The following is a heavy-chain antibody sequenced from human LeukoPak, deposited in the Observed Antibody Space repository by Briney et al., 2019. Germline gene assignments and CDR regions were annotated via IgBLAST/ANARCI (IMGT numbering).Heavy chain of an antibody. CDR2: IFYSGRN. V-gene: IGHV4-59*01. Sequence: PSKTLSLTCTVSGGSISTDYWSWIRQPPGKGLKWIGNIFYSGRNNYNPSLRSRVTMSVDTSKNQFSLSLSSVTAADTAVYFCARGRVYYDSGAYHWGQGTLVTVSS. D-gene: IGHD3-22*01. CDR1: GGSISTDY. CDR3: ARGRVYYDSGAYH. J-gene: IGHJ5*02.